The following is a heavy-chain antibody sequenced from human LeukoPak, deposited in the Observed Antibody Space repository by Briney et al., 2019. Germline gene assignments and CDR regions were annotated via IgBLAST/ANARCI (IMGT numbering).Heavy chain of an antibody. CDR2: ISGSGISR. D-gene: IGHD2-15*01. V-gene: IGHV3-23*01. J-gene: IGHJ4*02. Sequence: PGGSLRLSCAASGFTFSSFAMNWVRQAPGKGLEWVSGISGSGISRGYADSVKGRFTISRDNSKSTLCLQMNSLRAEDTAVYYCAKQLGYCSDGSCYFPYWGQGTLVTVSS. CDR3: AKQLGYCSDGSCYFPY. CDR1: GFTFSSFA.